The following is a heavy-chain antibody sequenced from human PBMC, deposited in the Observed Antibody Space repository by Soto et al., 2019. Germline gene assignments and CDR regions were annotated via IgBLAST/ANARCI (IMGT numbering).Heavy chain of an antibody. CDR1: GFTFSSYE. V-gene: IGHV3-48*03. J-gene: IGHJ4*02. D-gene: IGHD6-13*01. CDR2: ISSSGSTI. CDR3: ARAVRSSPLDY. Sequence: EVQLVESGGGLVQPGGSLTLSCAASGFTFSSYEMNWVRQAPGKGLEWVSYISSSGSTIYYADSVKGRFTISRDNAKNSLYLQMNSLRAEDTAVYYCARAVRSSPLDYWGQGTLVTVSS.